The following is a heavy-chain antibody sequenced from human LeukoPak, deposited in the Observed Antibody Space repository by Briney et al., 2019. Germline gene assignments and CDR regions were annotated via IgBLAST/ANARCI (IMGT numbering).Heavy chain of an antibody. CDR3: ARAYHSSLDY. J-gene: IGHJ4*02. CDR1: GFTFSGYS. Sequence: GGSLRLSQAASGFTFSGYSLNWVRQAPGKGLEWVSSIGVSSSYIYYADSVKGRFTISREDAKNSLYLQMNSLRAEDTAVYYCARAYHSSLDYWGQGTLVTVSS. CDR2: IGVSSSYI. D-gene: IGHD2-2*01. V-gene: IGHV3-21*01.